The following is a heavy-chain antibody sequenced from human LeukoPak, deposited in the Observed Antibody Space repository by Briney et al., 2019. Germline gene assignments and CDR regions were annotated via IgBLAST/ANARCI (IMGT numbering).Heavy chain of an antibody. J-gene: IGHJ4*02. V-gene: IGHV1-46*01. CDR1: GYTFTSYY. Sequence: ASVKVSCTASGYTFTSYYMHWVRQAPGQGLEWMGIINPSGGSTSYAQKFQGRVTMTRDMSTSTVYMELSSLRSEDTAVYYCERGSSAIFGVVNPYYFDYWGQGTLVTVSS. CDR2: INPSGGST. CDR3: ERGSSAIFGVVNPYYFDY. D-gene: IGHD3-3*01.